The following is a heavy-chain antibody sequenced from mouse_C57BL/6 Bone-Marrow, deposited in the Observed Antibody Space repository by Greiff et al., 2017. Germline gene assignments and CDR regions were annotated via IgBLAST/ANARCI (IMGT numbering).Heavy chain of an antibody. J-gene: IGHJ4*01. CDR2: IRNKANGYTT. V-gene: IGHV7-3*01. Sequence: EVQRVESGGGLVQPGGSLSLSCAASGFTFTDYYMSWVRQPPGKALEWLGFIRNKANGYTTEYSASVKGRFTISRDNSQSILYLQLNALRAEDSATYYCARYKRSYNDYYALDYWGQGTSVTVSS. CDR3: ARYKRSYNDYYALDY. CDR1: GFTFTDYY. D-gene: IGHD2-12*01.